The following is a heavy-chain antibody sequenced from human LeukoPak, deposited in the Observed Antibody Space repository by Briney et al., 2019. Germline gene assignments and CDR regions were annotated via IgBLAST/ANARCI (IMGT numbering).Heavy chain of an antibody. J-gene: IGHJ4*02. D-gene: IGHD5-12*01. CDR3: ARDFVDIGYDY. V-gene: IGHV1-2*02. CDR2: INPNSGGT. CDR1: GYTFTSYY. Sequence: ASVKLSCKASGYTFTSYYMHWVRQAPGQGLEWMGWINPNSGGTNYAQKFQGRVTMTRDTSISTAYMELSRLRSDDTAVYYCARDFVDIGYDYWGQGTLVTVSS.